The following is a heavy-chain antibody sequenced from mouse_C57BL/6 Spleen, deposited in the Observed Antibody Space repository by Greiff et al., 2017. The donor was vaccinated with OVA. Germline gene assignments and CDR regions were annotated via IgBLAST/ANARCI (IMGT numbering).Heavy chain of an antibody. D-gene: IGHD3-2*02. CDR1: GYTFTSYW. Sequence: VQLQQPGAELVKPGASVKLSCKASGYTFTSYWMHWVKQRPGQGLEWIGMIHPNSGSTNYNEKFKSKATLTVDKSSSTAYMQLSSLTSEDSAVYYCARGRNNGGYYFDYWGQGTTLTVSS. CDR3: ARGRNNGGYYFDY. V-gene: IGHV1-64*01. J-gene: IGHJ2*01. CDR2: IHPNSGST.